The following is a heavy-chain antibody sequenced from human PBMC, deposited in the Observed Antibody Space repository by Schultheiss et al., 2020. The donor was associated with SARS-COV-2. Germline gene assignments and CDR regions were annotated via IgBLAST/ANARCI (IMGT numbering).Heavy chain of an antibody. D-gene: IGHD3-10*01. CDR1: GGSFSGYY. V-gene: IGHV4-34*01. CDR2: INHSGST. Sequence: GSLRLSCAVYGGSFSGYYWSWIRQPPGKGLEWIGEINHSGSTNYNPSLKSRVTISVDTSKNQFSLKLSSVTAADTAVYYCARRGPRSWPYWGQGTLVTVSS. CDR3: ARRGPRSWPY. J-gene: IGHJ4*02.